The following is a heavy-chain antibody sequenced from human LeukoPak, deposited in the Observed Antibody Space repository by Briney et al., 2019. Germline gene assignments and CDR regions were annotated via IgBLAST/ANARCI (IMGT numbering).Heavy chain of an antibody. Sequence: PSETPSLTCAVYGGSFSGYYWSWIRQPPGKGLEWIGEINHSGSTNYNPSLKSRVTISVDTSKNQFSLKLSSVTAADTAVYYCARGRRRVVPAAPAIMKPNGLYYFDYWGQGTLVTVSS. V-gene: IGHV4-34*01. J-gene: IGHJ4*02. D-gene: IGHD2-2*01. CDR3: ARGRRRVVPAAPAIMKPNGLYYFDY. CDR2: INHSGST. CDR1: GGSFSGYY.